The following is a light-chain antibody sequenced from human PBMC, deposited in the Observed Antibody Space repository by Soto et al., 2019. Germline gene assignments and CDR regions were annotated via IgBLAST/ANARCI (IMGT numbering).Light chain of an antibody. CDR1: QSVSSY. J-gene: IGKJ2*01. Sequence: EIVLTQSPATLSLSPGERATLSCRASQSVSSYLAWYQQKPGQAPRLLIYDASNRVTGIPARFSGSGSGTDFTLTISSLEPEDSAVYYCQQRSNWPPYTFGQGTKLEIK. V-gene: IGKV3-11*01. CDR2: DAS. CDR3: QQRSNWPPYT.